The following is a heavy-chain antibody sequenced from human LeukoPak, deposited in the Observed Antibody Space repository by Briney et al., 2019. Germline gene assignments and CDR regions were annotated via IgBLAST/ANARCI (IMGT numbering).Heavy chain of an antibody. CDR3: ARDLSRGWLVYSPGY. J-gene: IGHJ4*02. V-gene: IGHV4-34*01. CDR2: INHSGST. D-gene: IGHD6-19*01. CDR1: GGSFSGYY. Sequence: SETLSLTCAVYGGSFSGYYWSWIRQPPGKGLEWIGEINHSGSTNYNPSLKSRVTISVDTSKNQFSLKLSSVTAADTAVYYCARDLSRGWLVYSPGYWGQGTLVTVSS.